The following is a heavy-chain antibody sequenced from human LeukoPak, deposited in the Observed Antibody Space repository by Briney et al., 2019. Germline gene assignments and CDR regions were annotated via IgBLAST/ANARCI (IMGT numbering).Heavy chain of an antibody. Sequence: GGSLRLSCAASGFTFSSYAMSWVRQAPGKGLEWVSAISGSGGSTYYADSVMGRFTISRDNSKNTLYLQMNSLRAEDTAVYYCAKDATTMVRGEDYFDYWGQGTLVTVSS. J-gene: IGHJ4*02. CDR3: AKDATTMVRGEDYFDY. CDR2: ISGSGGST. D-gene: IGHD3-10*01. V-gene: IGHV3-23*01. CDR1: GFTFSSYA.